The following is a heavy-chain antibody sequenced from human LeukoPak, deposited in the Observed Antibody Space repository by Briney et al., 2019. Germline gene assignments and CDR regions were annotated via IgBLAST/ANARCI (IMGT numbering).Heavy chain of an antibody. J-gene: IGHJ6*02. CDR3: ARDRRYCSGGSCYGMDV. CDR2: IYYSGST. V-gene: IGHV4-31*03. Sequence: PSETLSLTCTVSGGTISSGGYYWSWIRQHPGKGLEWIGYIYYSGSTYYNPSLKSRVTISVDTSKNQFSLKLSSVTAADTAVYYCARDRRYCSGGSCYGMDVWGQGTTVTVSS. CDR1: GGTISSGGYY. D-gene: IGHD2-15*01.